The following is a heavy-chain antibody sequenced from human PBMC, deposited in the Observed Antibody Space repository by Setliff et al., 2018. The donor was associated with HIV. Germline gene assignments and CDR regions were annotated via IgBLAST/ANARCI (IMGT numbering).Heavy chain of an antibody. V-gene: IGHV1-46*01. CDR1: GYTLTSNY. Sequence: ASVKVSCKASGYTLTSNYMHWVRQAPGQGLEWMGIVNPSDGSTIYAQKFQGRVTMTRDTSTSTVYMELSSLTSEDTAVYFCARDDRGRSSWYPDAFDIWGQGTMVTVSS. CDR2: VNPSDGST. D-gene: IGHD6-13*01. J-gene: IGHJ3*02. CDR3: ARDDRGRSSWYPDAFDI.